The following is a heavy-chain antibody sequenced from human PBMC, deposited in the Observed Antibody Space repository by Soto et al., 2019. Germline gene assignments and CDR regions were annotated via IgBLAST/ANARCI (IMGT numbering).Heavy chain of an antibody. V-gene: IGHV3-48*02. Sequence: GGSLRLSCEASGFTFSSNGMNWVRQAPGKGLEWVSFISIGSSTIDYADSVRGRFTISRDNAKNSLYLQMNSLRDEDTAVHYCARDWGVYYSYITAHIPHLYSWGQGTPVPVSS. J-gene: IGHJ5*02. D-gene: IGHD3-10*01. CDR1: GFTFSSNG. CDR2: ISIGSSTI. CDR3: ARDWGVYYSYITAHIPHLYS.